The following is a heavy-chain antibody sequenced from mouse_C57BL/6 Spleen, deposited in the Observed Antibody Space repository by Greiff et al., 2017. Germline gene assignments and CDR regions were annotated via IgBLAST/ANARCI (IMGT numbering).Heavy chain of an antibody. D-gene: IGHD2-3*01. CDR3: AREGDDGYYDAMDY. CDR1: GYTFTSYG. Sequence: QVQLQQSGAELARPGASVKLSCKASGYTFTSYGISWVKQRTGQGLEWIGEIYPRSGNTYYNEKFKGKATLTADKSSSKAYMELRSLTSEDSAVYFCAREGDDGYYDAMDYWGQGTSVTVSS. CDR2: IYPRSGNT. V-gene: IGHV1-81*01. J-gene: IGHJ4*01.